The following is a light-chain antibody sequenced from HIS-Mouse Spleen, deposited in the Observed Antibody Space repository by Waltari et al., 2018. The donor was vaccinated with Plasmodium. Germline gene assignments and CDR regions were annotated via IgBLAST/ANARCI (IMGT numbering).Light chain of an antibody. J-gene: IGLJ3*02. V-gene: IGLV1-47*01. CDR2: GNQ. CDR3: AAWDDSLSGV. Sequence: QSVLTQPPSASGTPGQRVTISCSGSSSNIGSNYVYWYQQLPGTAPKLLIDGNQQRPCGAPDRCSGSKSGTSASLAIRGLRSEDEADYYCAAWDDSLSGVFGGGTKLTVL. CDR1: SSNIGSNY.